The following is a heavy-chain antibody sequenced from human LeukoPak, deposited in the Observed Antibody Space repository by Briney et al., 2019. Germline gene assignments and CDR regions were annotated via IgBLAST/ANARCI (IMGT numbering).Heavy chain of an antibody. CDR2: INHSGST. J-gene: IGHJ3*02. V-gene: IGHV4-34*01. Sequence: SETLSLTCAVYGGSFSGYYWSWIRQPPGKGLEWIGEINHSGSTNYNPSLKSRVTISVDTSENQFSLKLSSVTAADTAVYYCARVGGYCSGGSCFRRNGHDAFDIWGQGTMVTVSS. CDR1: GGSFSGYY. D-gene: IGHD2-15*01. CDR3: ARVGGYCSGGSCFRRNGHDAFDI.